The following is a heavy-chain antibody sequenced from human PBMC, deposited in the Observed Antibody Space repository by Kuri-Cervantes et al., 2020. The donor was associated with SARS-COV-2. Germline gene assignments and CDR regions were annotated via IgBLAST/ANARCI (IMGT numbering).Heavy chain of an antibody. V-gene: IGHV1-18*01. CDR1: GYTFSTYG. J-gene: IGHJ5*02. CDR2: ISAYNGNT. D-gene: IGHD3-3*01. CDR3: ARDFNDFWSGYATFDP. Sequence: ASVKVSCKASGYTFSTYGINWVRQAPGQGLEWMGWISAYNGNTNYAQNLQGRVTMTTDTSTNTAYMDLRSLRSDDTAVYYCARDFNDFWSGYATFDPWGQGTLVTVSS.